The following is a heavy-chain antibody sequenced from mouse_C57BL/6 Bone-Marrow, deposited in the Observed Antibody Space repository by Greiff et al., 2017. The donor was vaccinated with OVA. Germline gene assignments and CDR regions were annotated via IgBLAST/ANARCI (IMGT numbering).Heavy chain of an antibody. Sequence: VHLVESGAELARPGASVKLSCKASGYTFTSYGISWVKQRTGQGLEWIGEIYPRSGNTYYNEKFKGKATLTADKSSSTAYMELRSLTSEDSAVYFCAAYYSNYFSWFAYWGQGTLVTVSA. CDR3: AAYYSNYFSWFAY. CDR2: IYPRSGNT. V-gene: IGHV1-81*01. J-gene: IGHJ3*01. CDR1: GYTFTSYG. D-gene: IGHD2-5*01.